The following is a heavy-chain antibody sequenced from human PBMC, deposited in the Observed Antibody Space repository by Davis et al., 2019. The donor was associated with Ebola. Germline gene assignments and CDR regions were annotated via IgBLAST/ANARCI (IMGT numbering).Heavy chain of an antibody. Sequence: AASVKVSCKASGYTFTSYAISWVRQAPGQGLEWMGGIIPIFGTANYAQKFQGRVTITADKSTSTAYMELSSLRSEDTAVYYCARAMVQGVIIHYYYGMDVWGQGTTVTVSS. CDR2: IIPIFGTA. D-gene: IGHD3-10*01. CDR1: GYTFTSYA. CDR3: ARAMVQGVIIHYYYGMDV. J-gene: IGHJ6*02. V-gene: IGHV1-69*06.